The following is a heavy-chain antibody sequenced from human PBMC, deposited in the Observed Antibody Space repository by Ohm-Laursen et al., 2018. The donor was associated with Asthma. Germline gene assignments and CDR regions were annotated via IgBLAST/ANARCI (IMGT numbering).Heavy chain of an antibody. CDR3: ARDVMEWYLPAFDF. J-gene: IGHJ4*02. Sequence: SLRLSCAASGFTFRSYAMHWVRQAPGKGLERVAVGGSYYDGGLKYYADSVNGRFTVSRDDSKNSLYLQMNSLRADDTAVYYCARDVMEWYLPAFDFWGQGTLVTVSS. D-gene: IGHD3-3*01. CDR2: GGSYYDGGLK. CDR1: GFTFRSYA. V-gene: IGHV3-30-3*01.